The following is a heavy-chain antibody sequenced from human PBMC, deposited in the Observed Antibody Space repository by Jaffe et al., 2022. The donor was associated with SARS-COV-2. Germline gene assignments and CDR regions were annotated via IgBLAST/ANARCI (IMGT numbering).Heavy chain of an antibody. Sequence: QVQLVQSGAEVKKPGASVKVSCKASGYTFTSYYMHWVRQAPGQGLEWMGIINPSGGSTSYAQKFQGRVTMTRDTSTSTVYMELSSLRSEDTAVYYCARDREIFGYYYGMDVWGQGTTVTVSS. CDR2: INPSGGST. CDR1: GYTFTSYY. D-gene: IGHD3-10*01. CDR3: ARDREIFGYYYGMDV. J-gene: IGHJ6*02. V-gene: IGHV1-46*01.